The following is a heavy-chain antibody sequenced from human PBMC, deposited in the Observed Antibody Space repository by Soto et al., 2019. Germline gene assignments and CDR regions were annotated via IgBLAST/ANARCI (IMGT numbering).Heavy chain of an antibody. CDR1: GGSVSSGSNY. J-gene: IGHJ4*02. CDR3: ARDLSCDY. V-gene: IGHV4-61*01. Sequence: QVQLQESGPGLVKPSETLSLTCTVSGGSVSSGSNYWSWIRQPPGKGLEWIGYIYYSGSTNYNPSLKSRVTISVDTSKNQFSLKLSSVTAADTAVYYCARDLSCDYWGQGTLVTVSS. CDR2: IYYSGST.